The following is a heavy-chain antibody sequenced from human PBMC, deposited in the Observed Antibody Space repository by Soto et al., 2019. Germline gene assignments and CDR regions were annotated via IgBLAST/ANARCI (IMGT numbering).Heavy chain of an antibody. Sequence: QVQVQESGPGLVKPSETLSLTCTVSGRPISSYYVSWIRQSAGKGLEWIGRIDTSGTTNYNPSLKSRVTMSVDASKRQFSLNLSSVTAADTAVYYCARGPRGYVYYHGMAVWGQGTTVTVSS. CDR2: IDTSGTT. CDR1: GRPISSYY. D-gene: IGHD3-16*01. CDR3: ARGPRGYVYYHGMAV. J-gene: IGHJ6*01. V-gene: IGHV4-4*07.